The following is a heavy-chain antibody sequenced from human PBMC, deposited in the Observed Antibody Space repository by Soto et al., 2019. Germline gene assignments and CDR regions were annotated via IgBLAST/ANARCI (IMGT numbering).Heavy chain of an antibody. CDR3: AKMSSTRVVVPAATSDY. Sequence: GGPLRLSCAASGFTFSRYAMSWIRQAPGKGLEWVSAISGSGGSTYYADSVKGRFTISRDNSKNTLYLQMNSLRAEDTAVYYCAKMSSTRVVVPAATSDYWGQGTLVTVSS. CDR2: ISGSGGST. J-gene: IGHJ4*02. D-gene: IGHD2-2*01. CDR1: GFTFSRYA. V-gene: IGHV3-23*01.